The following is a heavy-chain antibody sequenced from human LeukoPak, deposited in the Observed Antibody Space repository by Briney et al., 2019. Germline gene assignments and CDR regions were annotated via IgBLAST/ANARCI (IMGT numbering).Heavy chain of an antibody. V-gene: IGHV3-30*02. J-gene: IGHJ4*02. CDR2: IRYDGSNK. CDR3: AKDMDPAPDY. D-gene: IGHD2-2*03. CDR1: GFTFSSYG. Sequence: GGSLRLSCAASGFTFSSYGMHWVRQAPGKGLEWVAFIRYDGSNKYYADSVEGRFTISRDNSKNTLYLQMNSLRAEDTAVYYCAKDMDPAPDYWGQGTLVTVSS.